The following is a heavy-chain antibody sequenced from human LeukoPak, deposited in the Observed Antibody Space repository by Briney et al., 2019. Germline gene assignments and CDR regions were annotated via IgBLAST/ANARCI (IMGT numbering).Heavy chain of an antibody. CDR2: IRYDGSNK. CDR1: GFTFSSYG. D-gene: IGHD3-22*01. J-gene: IGHJ3*02. Sequence: GGSLRLSCAASGFTFSSYGMHWVSQAPGKGLEWVAFIRYDGSNKYYADSVKGRFTISRDNSKNTLYLQMNSLRAEDTAVYYCAKDLGITMIIVVIDAFDIWGQGTMVTVSS. CDR3: AKDLGITMIIVVIDAFDI. V-gene: IGHV3-30*02.